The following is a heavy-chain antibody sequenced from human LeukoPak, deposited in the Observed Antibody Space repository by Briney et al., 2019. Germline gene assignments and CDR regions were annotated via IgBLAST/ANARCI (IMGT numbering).Heavy chain of an antibody. D-gene: IGHD3-10*01. J-gene: IGHJ6*03. CDR2: IRYDGSNK. CDR1: GFTFSSCG. Sequence: GGSLRLSCAASGFTFSSCGMHWVRQAPGKGLEWVAFIRYDGSNKYYADSVKGRFTISRDNSKNTLYLQMNSLRAEDTAVYYCAKDHGSGSYYDYYYYYMDVWGKGTTVTISS. V-gene: IGHV3-30*02. CDR3: AKDHGSGSYYDYYYYYMDV.